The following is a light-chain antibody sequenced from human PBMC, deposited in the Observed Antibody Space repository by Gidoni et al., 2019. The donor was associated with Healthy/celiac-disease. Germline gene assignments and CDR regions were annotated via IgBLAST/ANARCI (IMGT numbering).Light chain of an antibody. CDR2: GAS. CDR1: QSVSSSY. V-gene: IGKV3-20*01. CDR3: QQYGSSLPLT. Sequence: EIVLTQSPGTLSLSPGERATLSCRASQSVSSSYLAWYQQKPGQAPRLLIYGASSRATGIPGRFSGSGSGTDFTLTISRLEPEDFAVYYCQQYGSSLPLTFGGGTKVEIK. J-gene: IGKJ4*01.